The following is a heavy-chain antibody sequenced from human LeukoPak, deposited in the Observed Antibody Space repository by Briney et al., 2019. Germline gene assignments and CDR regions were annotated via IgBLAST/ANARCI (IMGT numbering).Heavy chain of an antibody. CDR1: GFTFSSYA. CDR3: AKRAKRLGYCSGGTCYSNYDYYYMDV. D-gene: IGHD2-15*01. V-gene: IGHV3-30*04. CDR2: ISYDGSNK. Sequence: GGSLRLSCAASGFTFSSYAMHWVRQAPGKGLEWVAVISYDGSNKYYADSVKGRFTISRDNSKNTLYLQMNSLRAEDTAVYYCAKRAKRLGYCSGGTCYSNYDYYYMDVWGKGTTVTISS. J-gene: IGHJ6*03.